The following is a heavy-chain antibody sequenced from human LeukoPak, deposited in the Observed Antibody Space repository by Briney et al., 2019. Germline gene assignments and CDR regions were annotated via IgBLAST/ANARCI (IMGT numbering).Heavy chain of an antibody. CDR3: ARDLEVAAIAEYFQH. CDR2: ISYDGSNK. J-gene: IGHJ1*01. V-gene: IGHV3-30*04. Sequence: GGSLRLSCAASGFTFSSYAMHWVRQAPGKGLEWVAVISYDGSNKYYADSVKGRFTISRDNSKNTLYLQMNSLRAEDTAVYYCARDLEVAAIAEYFQHWGQGTLVTVSS. CDR1: GFTFSSYA. D-gene: IGHD2-15*01.